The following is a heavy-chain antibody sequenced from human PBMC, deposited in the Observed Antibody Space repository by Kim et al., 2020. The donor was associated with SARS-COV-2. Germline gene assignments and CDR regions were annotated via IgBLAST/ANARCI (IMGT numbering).Heavy chain of an antibody. D-gene: IGHD6-6*01. CDR3: ARDHVGVAALVLGSYYYYGMDV. V-gene: IGHV3-30*14. Sequence: GSLRLSCAASGFTFSSYAMHWVRQAPGKGLEWVAVISYDGSNKYYVDSVKGRFTISRDNSKNTLYLQMNSLRAEDTAVYYCARDHVGVAALVLGSYYYYGMDVWGKETTVTFSS. J-gene: IGHJ6*04. CDR1: GFTFSSYA. CDR2: ISYDGSNK.